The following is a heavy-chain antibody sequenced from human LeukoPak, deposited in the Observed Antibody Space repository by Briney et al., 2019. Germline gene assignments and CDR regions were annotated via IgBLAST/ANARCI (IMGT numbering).Heavy chain of an antibody. CDR1: GFTFSSYG. Sequence: PGGSLRLSCAASGFTFSSYGMHWVRRAPGKGLEWVAIISYDGSNKYYADSVKGRFTISRDNSKNTLYLQMNSLRAEDTAVYYCASDRSRTTVENSNWFDPWGQGTLVTVSS. V-gene: IGHV3-30*03. J-gene: IGHJ5*02. CDR3: ASDRSRTTVENSNWFDP. D-gene: IGHD4-23*01. CDR2: ISYDGSNK.